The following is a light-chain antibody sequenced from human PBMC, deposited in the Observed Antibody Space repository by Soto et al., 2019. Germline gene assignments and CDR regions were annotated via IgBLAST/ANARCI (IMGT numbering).Light chain of an antibody. Sequence: QFVLTQPPSVSAAPGQKVTISCCESNSDIGNNYVSWYKHLPGTAPKLLIYDDNKRPSGIPDRFSGTKSGTSATLGTSGLQTGDEADYYCATWDSSLIAGLFGGGTKLTVL. J-gene: IGLJ2*01. CDR1: NSDIGNNY. CDR2: DDN. V-gene: IGLV1-51*01. CDR3: ATWDSSLIAGL.